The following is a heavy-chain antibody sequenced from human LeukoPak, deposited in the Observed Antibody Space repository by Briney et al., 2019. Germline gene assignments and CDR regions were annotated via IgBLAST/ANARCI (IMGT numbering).Heavy chain of an antibody. D-gene: IGHD2-2*01. CDR1: GYTFTGYY. CDR2: INPNSGGT. CDR3: ARDQGYCSSTSCYSFDY. J-gene: IGHJ4*02. Sequence: ASVKASCKASGYTFTGYYMHWVRQAPGQGLEWMGWINPNSGGTNYAQKFQGRVNMTRDTSISTAYMELSRLRSDDTAVYYCARDQGYCSSTSCYSFDYWGQGTLVTVSS. V-gene: IGHV1-2*02.